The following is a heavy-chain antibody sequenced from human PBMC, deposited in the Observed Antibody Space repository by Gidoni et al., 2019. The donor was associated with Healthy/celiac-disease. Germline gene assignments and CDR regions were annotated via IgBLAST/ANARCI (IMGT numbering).Heavy chain of an antibody. J-gene: IGHJ3*02. CDR3: AKDQERVDAFDI. CDR1: GFTFSSYA. D-gene: IGHD1-26*01. V-gene: IGHV3-23*01. CDR2: ISGSGGST. Sequence: EVQLLESGGVLVQPGGSLRLSCAASGFTFSSYAMSWVRQAPGKGLEWVSAISGSGGSTYYAESVKGRFTISRDNSKNTLYLQMNSLRAEDTAVYYCAKDQERVDAFDIWGQGTMVTVSS.